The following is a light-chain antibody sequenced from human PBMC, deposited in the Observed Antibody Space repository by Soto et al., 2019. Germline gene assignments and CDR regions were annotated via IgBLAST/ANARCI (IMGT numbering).Light chain of an antibody. V-gene: IGLV1-44*01. CDR3: AAWDDSLNGWV. Sequence: QSVLTQPPSASGIPGQRVTISCSGSSSNIGSNTVNWYQQLPGTAPELLIYTNNQRPSGVPDRFSGSKSGTSASLGISGLQSEDEADNYCAAWDDSLNGWVFGGGTKLTVL. CDR1: SSNIGSNT. CDR2: TNN. J-gene: IGLJ3*02.